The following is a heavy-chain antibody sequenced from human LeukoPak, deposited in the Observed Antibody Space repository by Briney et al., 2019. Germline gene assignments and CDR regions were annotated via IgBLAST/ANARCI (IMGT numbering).Heavy chain of an antibody. Sequence: PSETLSLTCAVSGYSISSSNWWGWIRQPPGKGLEWIGYIYYSGSTCYNPSLKSRVTMSVDTSKNQFSLKLSSVTAVDTAVYYCARKRSYGSGSYGNWFDPWGQGTLVTVSS. D-gene: IGHD3-10*01. CDR3: ARKRSYGSGSYGNWFDP. CDR1: GYSISSSNW. V-gene: IGHV4-28*01. J-gene: IGHJ5*02. CDR2: IYYSGST.